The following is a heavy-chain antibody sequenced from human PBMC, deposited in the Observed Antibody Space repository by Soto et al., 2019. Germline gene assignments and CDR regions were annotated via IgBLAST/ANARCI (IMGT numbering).Heavy chain of an antibody. Sequence: ETLSLTCTVSGGSISSYYWSWIRQPPGKGLEWIGYIYYSGSTNYNPSLKSRVTISVDTSKNQFSLKLSSVTAADTAVYYCARHQHQLLFIGYYYYYMDVWGKGTTVTVSS. D-gene: IGHD2-2*01. CDR3: ARHQHQLLFIGYYYYYMDV. V-gene: IGHV4-59*08. J-gene: IGHJ6*03. CDR1: GGSISSYY. CDR2: IYYSGST.